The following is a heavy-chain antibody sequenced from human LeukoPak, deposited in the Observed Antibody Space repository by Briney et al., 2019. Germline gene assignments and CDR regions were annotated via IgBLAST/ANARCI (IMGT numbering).Heavy chain of an antibody. D-gene: IGHD2-2*01. J-gene: IGHJ5*02. CDR3: ARGRLGCSSTSCYAEFDP. CDR1: GGSISSSSYY. V-gene: IGHV4-39*07. Sequence: SETLSLTCTVSGGSISSSSYYWGWIRQPPGKGLEWIGSIYYSGSTNYNPSLKSRVTISVDTSKNQFSLKLSSVTAADTAVYYCARGRLGCSSTSCYAEFDPWGQGTLVTVSS. CDR2: IYYSGST.